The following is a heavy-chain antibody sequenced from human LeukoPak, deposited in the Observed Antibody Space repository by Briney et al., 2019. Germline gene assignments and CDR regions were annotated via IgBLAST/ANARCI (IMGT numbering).Heavy chain of an antibody. J-gene: IGHJ4*02. D-gene: IGHD3-10*01. CDR3: TRGRGSDY. V-gene: IGHV3-74*01. CDR2: INSDGSNT. CDR1: GFTFSSYW. Sequence: PGGSLRLSCATTGFTFSSYWMQWVRQAPGKGLVWVSRINSDGSNTDYAASVKGRFTISRDNAKNTLYLQMNSLRAEDTAVYYCTRGRGSDYWGQGTLVTVSS.